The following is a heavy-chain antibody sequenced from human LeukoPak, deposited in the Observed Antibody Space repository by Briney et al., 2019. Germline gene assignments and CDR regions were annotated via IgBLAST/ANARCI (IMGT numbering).Heavy chain of an antibody. CDR2: ISGSGGST. V-gene: IGHV3-23*01. Sequence: GGTLRLSCAASGLTFSSHGMNWVRQAPGKGLEWVSAISGSGGSTYYADSVKGRFTISRDNSKNTLYLQMNSLRAEDTAVYYCAKDRGAAAGINWFDPWGQGTLVTVSS. CDR3: AKDRGAAAGINWFDP. J-gene: IGHJ5*02. CDR1: GLTFSSHG. D-gene: IGHD6-13*01.